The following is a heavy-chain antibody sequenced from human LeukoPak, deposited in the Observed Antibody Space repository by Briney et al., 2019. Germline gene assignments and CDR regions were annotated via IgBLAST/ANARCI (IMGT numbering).Heavy chain of an antibody. CDR2: ISYDGSNK. CDR3: AKDYRRYCSSTSCQPFDY. Sequence: PGGSLRLSCAASGFTFSSYGMHWVRQAPGKGLEWVAVISYDGSNKYYADSVKDRFTISRDNSKNTLYLQMNSLRAEDTAVYYCAKDYRRYCSSTSCQPFDYWGQGTPVTVSS. J-gene: IGHJ4*02. V-gene: IGHV3-30*18. D-gene: IGHD2-2*01. CDR1: GFTFSSYG.